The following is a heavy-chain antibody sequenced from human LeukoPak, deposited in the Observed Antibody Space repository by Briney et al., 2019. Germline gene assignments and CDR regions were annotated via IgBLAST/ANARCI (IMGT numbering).Heavy chain of an antibody. CDR1: GGSISSSSYY. Sequence: SETLSLTCTVSGGSISSSSYYWGWIRQPPGKGLEWIGSIYYSGSTYYNPSLKSRVTISVDTSKNQFSLKLSSVTAADTAVYYCATPYGDIPSNGDYWGQGTLVTVSS. J-gene: IGHJ4*02. V-gene: IGHV4-39*01. D-gene: IGHD4-17*01. CDR2: IYYSGST. CDR3: ATPYGDIPSNGDY.